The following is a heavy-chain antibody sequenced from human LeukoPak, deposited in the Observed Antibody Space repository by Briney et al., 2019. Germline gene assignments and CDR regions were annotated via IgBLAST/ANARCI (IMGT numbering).Heavy chain of an antibody. CDR1: GGSITSGTYY. D-gene: IGHD3-10*01. J-gene: IGHJ2*01. CDR2: MYYSGSP. Sequence: SETLSLTCTVSGGSITSGTYYWGWIRQPPGKGLEWIGNMYYSGSPYHNPSLKSRVTISVDTSKNQFSLKLNSVTAADTAVYYCARALGTRSGYFDLWGRGTLVTVSS. CDR3: ARALGTRSGYFDL. V-gene: IGHV4-39*01.